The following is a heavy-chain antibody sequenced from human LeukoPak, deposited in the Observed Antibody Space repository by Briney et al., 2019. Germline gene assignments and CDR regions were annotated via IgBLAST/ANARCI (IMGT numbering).Heavy chain of an antibody. CDR1: GYTFNVYF. V-gene: IGHV1-2*02. J-gene: IGHJ4*01. Sequence: ASVKVSCKASGYTFNVYFIHWVRQAPGRGPEWMGWINPKSGGTNSAQIFQGRVTMTWDTSISTAYMELSCLISDDTAVYYCARGGSGSGWLYYFDYWGQGTLVTVSS. CDR2: INPKSGGT. D-gene: IGHD6-19*01. CDR3: ARGGSGSGWLYYFDY.